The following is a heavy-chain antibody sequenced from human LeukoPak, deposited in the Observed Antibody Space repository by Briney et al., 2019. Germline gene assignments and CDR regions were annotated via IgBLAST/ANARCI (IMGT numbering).Heavy chain of an antibody. V-gene: IGHV1-46*01. Sequence: ASVKVSCKASGYAFITYYIHWVRQAPGQGLQWMGLINPSGGGTSYPQRFQGRVTMTGDTSTSTVYMELSSLRSEDTAVYYCARGAYYGDFALKYWGQGTLFTVSS. CDR2: INPSGGGT. CDR1: GYAFITYY. D-gene: IGHD4-17*01. J-gene: IGHJ4*02. CDR3: ARGAYYGDFALKY.